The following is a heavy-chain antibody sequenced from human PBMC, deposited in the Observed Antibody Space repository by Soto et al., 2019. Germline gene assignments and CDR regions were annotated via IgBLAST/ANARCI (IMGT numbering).Heavy chain of an antibody. D-gene: IGHD1-26*01. Sequence: ASVKVSCKASGYSFASLDINWVRQTAGQGLEWMGWMEPSTGRTGYAQKFQGRVTMTRDTSINTAYMELTTLTSDDTAFYYCARGVSAGVDYWGQGTLVTVSS. CDR1: GYSFASLD. J-gene: IGHJ4*02. CDR2: MEPSTGRT. CDR3: ARGVSAGVDY. V-gene: IGHV1-8*01.